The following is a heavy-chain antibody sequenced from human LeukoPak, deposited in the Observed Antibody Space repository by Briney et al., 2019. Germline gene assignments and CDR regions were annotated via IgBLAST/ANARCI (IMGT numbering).Heavy chain of an antibody. Sequence: SVKVSCKASGSTFTSSAVQWVRQARGQRLEWIGWIVVGSGNTNYAQKFQERVTITRDMSTSTAYMELSSLRSEDTAVYYCAAEGGYCSSTSCYTFDYWGQGTLVTVSS. CDR1: GSTFTSSA. CDR2: IVVGSGNT. V-gene: IGHV1-58*01. J-gene: IGHJ4*02. CDR3: AAEGGYCSSTSCYTFDY. D-gene: IGHD2-2*02.